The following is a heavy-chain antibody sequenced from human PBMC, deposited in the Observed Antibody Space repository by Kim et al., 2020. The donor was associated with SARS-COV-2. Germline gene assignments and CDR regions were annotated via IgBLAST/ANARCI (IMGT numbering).Heavy chain of an antibody. CDR3: ARVGLGPDGDY. Sequence: TYYNPSLKSRVTISVDTSKNQFSLRLSSVTAGDTAVYYCARVGLGPDGDYWGQGTLVTVSS. D-gene: IGHD6-19*01. J-gene: IGHJ4*02. V-gene: IGHV4-31*02. CDR2: T.